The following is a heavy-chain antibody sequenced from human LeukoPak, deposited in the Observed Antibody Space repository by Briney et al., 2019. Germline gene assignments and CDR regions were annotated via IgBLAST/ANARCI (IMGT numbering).Heavy chain of an antibody. Sequence: SETLSRTCTVSGRSISSYCLSWIRQPPGKGLEWIAHICYSGSSNYNPSLKSRLSISLDTSKNQCSLKLSSVTAADTAVYYCARDRSDYYDSSGFDIWGQGTMVTVSS. CDR2: ICYSGSS. D-gene: IGHD3-22*01. CDR3: ARDRSDYYDSSGFDI. J-gene: IGHJ3*02. CDR1: GRSISSYC. V-gene: IGHV4-59*01.